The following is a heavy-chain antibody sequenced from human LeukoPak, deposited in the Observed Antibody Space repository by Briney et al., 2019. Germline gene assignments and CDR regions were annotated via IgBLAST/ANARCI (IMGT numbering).Heavy chain of an antibody. CDR1: GGSISSYY. V-gene: IGHV4-59*08. CDR2: IYYSGST. CDR3: ARQGVSGWPPLRYYGMDV. Sequence: SETLSLTRTVSGGSISSYYWSWIRQPPGKGLEWIGYIYYSGSTNYNPSLKSRVTISVDTSKNQFSLKLSSVTAADTAVYYCARQGVSGWPPLRYYGMDVWGQGTTVTVSS. J-gene: IGHJ6*02. D-gene: IGHD6-19*01.